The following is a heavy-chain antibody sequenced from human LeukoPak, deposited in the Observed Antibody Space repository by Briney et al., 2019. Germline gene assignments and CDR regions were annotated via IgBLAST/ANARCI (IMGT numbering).Heavy chain of an antibody. J-gene: IGHJ4*02. CDR3: ARGRPGYSGYTAAGIVDY. CDR2: IKQDGSAK. CDR1: GFSPTTYW. V-gene: IGHV3-7*01. D-gene: IGHD6-13*01. Sequence: GGSLRLSCVASGFSPTTYWMSWVRQAPGKGLEWVANIKQDGSAKYYVDSVKGRFTISRDNAKNSLYLQMNSLRAEDAAVYYCARGRPGYSGYTAAGIVDYWGQGTLVTVSS.